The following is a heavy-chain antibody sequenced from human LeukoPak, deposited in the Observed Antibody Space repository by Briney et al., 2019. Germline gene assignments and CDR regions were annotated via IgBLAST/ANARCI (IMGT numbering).Heavy chain of an antibody. D-gene: IGHD2-8*01. Sequence: SETLSLTCSVSGASINNYYWTWIRQPPGRGLGWIGYVYHTGASGYHPSLKSRVAMSQDTSKNQVSINRRSVTAADTAVYFCNRVVNGGHFDYWGQGTLVTVSS. CDR1: GASINNYY. CDR3: NRVVNGGHFDY. J-gene: IGHJ4*02. V-gene: IGHV4-59*12. CDR2: VYHTGAS.